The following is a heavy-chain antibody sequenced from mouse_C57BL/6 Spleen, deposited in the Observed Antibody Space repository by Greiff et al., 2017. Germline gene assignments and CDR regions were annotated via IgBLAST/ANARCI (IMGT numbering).Heavy chain of an antibody. J-gene: IGHJ3*01. CDR3: ARGYYGNYEGFAY. Sequence: EVQLQQSGAELVKPGASAKLSCTASGFNIKDYYMHWVKQRTEQGLEWIGRIDPEDGETKYAPKFQGKATITAGTSSNTAYLQLSSLTSEDTAVYYCARGYYGNYEGFAYWGQGTLVTVSA. CDR1: GFNIKDYY. V-gene: IGHV14-2*01. CDR2: IDPEDGET. D-gene: IGHD2-1*01.